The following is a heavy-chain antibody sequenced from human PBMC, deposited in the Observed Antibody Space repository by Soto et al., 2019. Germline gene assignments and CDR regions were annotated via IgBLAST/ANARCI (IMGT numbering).Heavy chain of an antibody. Sequence: GGSLRLSCAASGFTFSNAWMNWVRQAPGKGLEWVGRIKSKTAGGTTDYAAPVKGRFTISRDDSKNTQYLQMSSLKTEDTAVYYCTTDIMITFGGVITLALDPWGQGTLVTVSS. CDR3: TTDIMITFGGVITLALDP. V-gene: IGHV3-15*07. CDR2: IKSKTAGGTT. CDR1: GFTFSNAW. J-gene: IGHJ5*02. D-gene: IGHD3-16*02.